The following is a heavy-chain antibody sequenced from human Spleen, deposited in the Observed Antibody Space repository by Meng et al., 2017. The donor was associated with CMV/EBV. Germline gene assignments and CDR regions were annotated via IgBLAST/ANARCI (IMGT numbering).Heavy chain of an antibody. Sequence: SISSSSYYWAWIRQPPGKGLEWIGNIYYSGSTYYNPSLQSRVSISVDTSKNQFSLKLSSVTAADTAVYYCATHTTIAAAGTHYFFDYWGQGTLVTVSS. V-gene: IGHV4-39*01. CDR3: ATHTTIAAAGTHYFFDY. CDR1: SISSSSYY. D-gene: IGHD6-13*01. CDR2: IYYSGST. J-gene: IGHJ4*02.